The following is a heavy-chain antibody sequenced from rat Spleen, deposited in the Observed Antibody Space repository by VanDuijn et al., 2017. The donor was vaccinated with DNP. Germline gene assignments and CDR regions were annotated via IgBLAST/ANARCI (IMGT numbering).Heavy chain of an antibody. CDR2: INTSGSRT. J-gene: IGHJ1*01. CDR3: ARSGLGYWYFDF. Sequence: EVQLVESGGGLVQPGRSLNLSCAASGFTFSNYYMAWVRQAPKKGLEWVATINTSGSRTYYPDSVKGRFTISRDSARNSLYLQMSGLTSEDTATYYCARSGLGYWYFDFWGPGTMVTVSS. V-gene: IGHV5-25*01. CDR1: GFTFSNYY.